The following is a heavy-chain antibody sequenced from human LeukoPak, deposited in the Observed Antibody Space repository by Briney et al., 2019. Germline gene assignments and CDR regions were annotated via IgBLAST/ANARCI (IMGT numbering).Heavy chain of an antibody. CDR2: INIGGTNT. CDR1: GFTFNDYY. Sequence: PGGSLRLSCAASGFTFNDYYMSWLRQAPGKGLEWLSYINIGGTNTHYADSVKGRFTISRDNAKKSLYLEMNNLRAEDTAVYYCATGGAGFDTWGQGVLVTVSS. CDR3: ATGGAGFDT. V-gene: IGHV3-11*01. J-gene: IGHJ5*02. D-gene: IGHD5-12*01.